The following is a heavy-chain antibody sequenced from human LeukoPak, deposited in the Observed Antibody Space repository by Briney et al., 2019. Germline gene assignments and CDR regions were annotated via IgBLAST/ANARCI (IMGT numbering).Heavy chain of an antibody. CDR2: ISSSSSTI. V-gene: IGHV3-48*01. CDR3: ARDWEPFDY. CDR1: GFTFSSYS. Sequence: PGGSLRLSCAASGFTFSSYSMNWVRQAPGKGLEWISYISSSSSTIYYADSVKGRFTISRDNAKNSLYLQMNSLRAEDTAVYYCARDWEPFDYWGQGTLVTVSS. J-gene: IGHJ4*02. D-gene: IGHD1-14*01.